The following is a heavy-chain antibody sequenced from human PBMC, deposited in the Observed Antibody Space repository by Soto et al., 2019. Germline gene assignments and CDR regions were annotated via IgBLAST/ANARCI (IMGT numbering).Heavy chain of an antibody. D-gene: IGHD5-12*01. CDR1: GGTFSSYA. CDR2: IIPTFGTA. J-gene: IGHJ3*02. V-gene: IGHV1-69*13. CDR3: ARDGGSWREMATIPDDAFDI. Sequence: SVKVSCKASGGTFSSYAISWVRQAPGQGLEWMGGIIPTFGTANYAQKFQGRVTITADESTSTAYMELSSLRSEDTAVYYCARDGGSWREMATIPDDAFDIWGQGTMVPVSS.